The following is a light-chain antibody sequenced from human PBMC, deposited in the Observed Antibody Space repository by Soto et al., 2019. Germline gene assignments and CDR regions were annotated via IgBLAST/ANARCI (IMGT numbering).Light chain of an antibody. J-gene: IGLJ1*01. CDR3: SSYAGSNNFDV. Sequence: LTQPPSASGSPGQSVTISCTGTSSDFGSYNYVSWYQQHPGKAPKLMIYEVSKRPSGVPDRFSGSKSGNTASLTVSGLQAEDEADYYCSSYAGSNNFDVFGTGTKVTVL. V-gene: IGLV2-8*01. CDR1: SSDFGSYNY. CDR2: EVS.